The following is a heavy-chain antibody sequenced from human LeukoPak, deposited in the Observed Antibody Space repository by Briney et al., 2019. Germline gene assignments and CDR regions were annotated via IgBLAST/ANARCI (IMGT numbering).Heavy chain of an antibody. CDR1: GFTFSSYN. Sequence: GSLRLSCAASGFTFSSYNMNWVRQAPGKGLEWVSSISSSSSYIYYADSVKGRFTISRDNAKNSLYLQMNSLRAEDTAVYYCARVIVFRGYMDVWGKGTTVTVSS. D-gene: IGHD1-26*01. CDR3: ARVIVFRGYMDV. CDR2: ISSSSSYI. J-gene: IGHJ6*03. V-gene: IGHV3-21*01.